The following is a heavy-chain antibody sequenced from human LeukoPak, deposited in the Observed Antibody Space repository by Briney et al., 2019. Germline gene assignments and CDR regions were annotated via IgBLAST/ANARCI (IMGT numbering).Heavy chain of an antibody. CDR2: IYYSGGT. V-gene: IGHV4-61*01. Sequence: PSETLSLTCSVSGGAVTSGSYYWSWIRQPPGKGLEWIGYIYYSGGTNYNPSLKSRVTISLDTSNSQSSLKVSSVSAAETAVYYCATNLRSTSGFDFWGPGTTVTVSS. J-gene: IGHJ3*01. CDR3: ATNLRSTSGFDF. CDR1: GGAVTSGSYY. D-gene: IGHD1-14*01.